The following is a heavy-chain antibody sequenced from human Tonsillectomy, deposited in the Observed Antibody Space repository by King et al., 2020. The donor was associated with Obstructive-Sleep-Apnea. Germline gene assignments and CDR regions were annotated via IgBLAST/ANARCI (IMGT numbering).Heavy chain of an antibody. CDR3: ARDRGVGNSGNVGP. CDR2: ISSSSNSI. D-gene: IGHD5-12*01. J-gene: IGHJ5*02. Sequence: DVQLVESGGGLVQPGGSLRLSCAASGFTFSTYSMNWVRQAPGKGLEWVSYISSSSNSIHYADSVKGRFTISRENAKSSLHLQMNSLRDEDTAVYYCARDRGVGNSGNVGPWGQGTLVTVSS. V-gene: IGHV3-48*02. CDR1: GFTFSTYS.